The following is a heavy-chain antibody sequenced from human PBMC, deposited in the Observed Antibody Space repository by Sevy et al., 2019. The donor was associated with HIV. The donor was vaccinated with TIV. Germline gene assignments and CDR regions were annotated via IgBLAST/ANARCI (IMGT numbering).Heavy chain of an antibody. Sequence: SETLSLTCAVHDGSFSGYYWNWIRQLPGKGLEWIGEINESGITNYNPSLKSRVTISVDTSKKEFSLKLNSVTAADTAVYFCARSPPVLAVPGAPSWFDPWGQGTLVTVSS. J-gene: IGHJ5*02. CDR3: ARSPPVLAVPGAPSWFDP. CDR1: DGSFSGYY. V-gene: IGHV4-34*01. D-gene: IGHD6-19*01. CDR2: INESGIT.